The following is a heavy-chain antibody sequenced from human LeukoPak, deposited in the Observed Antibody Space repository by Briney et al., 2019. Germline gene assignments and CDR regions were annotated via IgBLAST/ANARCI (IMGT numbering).Heavy chain of an antibody. CDR3: ARVPSDHEYSSSSPDY. Sequence: GGSLRLSCAASGFTFSSYAMHWVRQAPGKGLEWVAVISYDGSNKYYADSVKGRFTISRDNAKNSLYLQMNSLRAEDTAVCYCARVPSDHEYSSSSPDYWGQGTLVTVSS. CDR1: GFTFSSYA. D-gene: IGHD6-6*01. V-gene: IGHV3-30-3*01. J-gene: IGHJ4*02. CDR2: ISYDGSNK.